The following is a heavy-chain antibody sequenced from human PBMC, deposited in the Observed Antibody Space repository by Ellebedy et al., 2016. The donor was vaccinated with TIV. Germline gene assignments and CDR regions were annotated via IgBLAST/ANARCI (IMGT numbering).Heavy chain of an antibody. CDR1: GFTFSSYW. V-gene: IGHV3-74*01. D-gene: IGHD3-22*01. CDR3: ARVPYYNDSSGYWNDAFDI. Sequence: PGGSLRLSCAASGFTFSSYWMHWVRQVPGKGLVWVSRISSDGSNTNYADSVKGRLTISRDNAKNTLYLQMNSLRAEDTAVYYCARVPYYNDSSGYWNDAFDIWGQGTMVTVSS. J-gene: IGHJ3*02. CDR2: ISSDGSNT.